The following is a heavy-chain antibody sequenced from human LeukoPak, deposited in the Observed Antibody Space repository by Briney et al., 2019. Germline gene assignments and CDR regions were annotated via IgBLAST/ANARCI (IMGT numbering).Heavy chain of an antibody. V-gene: IGHV4-4*02. CDR2: VHLSGAS. Sequence: PSETLSLTCGVSGGSISFTNWWTWVRQPPGKGLEWIGEVHLSGASNYNPSLKSRVSMSIDKSRNQLSLELTSVTAADTAIYYCARESGAFSPFGFWGQGTLVTVSS. D-gene: IGHD1-26*01. J-gene: IGHJ4*02. CDR1: GGSISFTNW. CDR3: ARESGAFSPFGF.